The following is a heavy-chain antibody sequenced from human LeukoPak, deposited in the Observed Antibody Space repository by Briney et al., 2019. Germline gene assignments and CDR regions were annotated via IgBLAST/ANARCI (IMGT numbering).Heavy chain of an antibody. D-gene: IGHD3-22*01. CDR1: GYTFTGYY. J-gene: IGHJ1*01. CDR3: ASASGYYEMEYFQH. CDR2: INPNSGGT. V-gene: IGHV1-2*02. Sequence: AAVKVSCKASGYTFTGYYMHWVRQAPGQGLEWMGWINPNSGGTNYAQKFQGRVTMTRDTSISTAYMELSRLRSDDTAMYYCASASGYYEMEYFQHWGQGTLVTVSS.